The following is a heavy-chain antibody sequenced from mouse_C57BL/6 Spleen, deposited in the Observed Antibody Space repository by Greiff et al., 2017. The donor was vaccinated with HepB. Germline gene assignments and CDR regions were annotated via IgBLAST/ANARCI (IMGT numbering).Heavy chain of an antibody. Sequence: SGPELVKPGASVKISCKASGYTFTDYYINWVKQRPGQGLEWIGWIFPGSGSTYYNEKFKGKATLTVDKSSSTAYMLLSSLTSEDSAVYFCARGGYYDYDEKFAYWGQGTLVTVSA. D-gene: IGHD2-4*01. CDR3: ARGGYYDYDEKFAY. CDR2: IFPGSGST. V-gene: IGHV1-75*01. CDR1: GYTFTDYY. J-gene: IGHJ3*01.